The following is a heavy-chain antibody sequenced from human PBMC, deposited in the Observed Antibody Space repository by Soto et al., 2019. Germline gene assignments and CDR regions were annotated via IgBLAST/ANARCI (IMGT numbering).Heavy chain of an antibody. CDR3: ASTRGSYCDY. CDR1: GFTVRGNY. J-gene: IGHJ4*02. V-gene: IGHV3-53*02. Sequence: EVQLVETGGGLIQPGGSLRLSCAASGFTVRGNYMSWVRQAPGKGLEWVSVIYNGGGTYYADSVKGRFTISRDNSKNTLYLQMNSMRAEDTAVYYCASTRGSYCDYCGQGTLVTVSS. CDR2: IYNGGGT. D-gene: IGHD5-12*01.